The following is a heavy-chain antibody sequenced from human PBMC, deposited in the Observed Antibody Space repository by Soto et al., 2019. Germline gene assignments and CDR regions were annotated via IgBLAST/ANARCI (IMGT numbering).Heavy chain of an antibody. V-gene: IGHV3-74*01. CDR3: ARGAMGSYYNDY. J-gene: IGHJ4*02. CDR2: IKGDESST. D-gene: IGHD3-10*01. Sequence: EVQLVESGGGLVQSGGSLRLSCAASGFTFSSYWMHWVRQAPGKGLVWVSRIKGDESSTNYADSVKGRFTISRDIAKGTVFLQLSDLRAEDTAMYYCARGAMGSYYNDYWGQGILVTVS. CDR1: GFTFSSYW.